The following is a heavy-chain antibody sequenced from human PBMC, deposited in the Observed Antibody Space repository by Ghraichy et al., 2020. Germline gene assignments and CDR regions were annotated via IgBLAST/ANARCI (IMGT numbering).Heavy chain of an antibody. CDR2: ISAYNGNT. CDR3: ASFNDYGDYYYYYGMDV. D-gene: IGHD4-17*01. CDR1: GYTFTSYG. J-gene: IGHJ6*02. V-gene: IGHV1-18*01. Sequence: ASVKVSCKASGYTFTSYGISWVRQAPGQGLEWMGWISAYNGNTNYAQKLQGRVTMTTDTSTSTAYMELRSLRSDDTAVYYCASFNDYGDYYYYYGMDVWGQGTTVTVSS.